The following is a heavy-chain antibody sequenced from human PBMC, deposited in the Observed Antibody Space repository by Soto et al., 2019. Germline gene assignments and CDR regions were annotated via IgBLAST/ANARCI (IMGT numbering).Heavy chain of an antibody. Sequence: PSETLSLTCTVSGGSISSSSYYWGWIRQPPGKGLEWIGSIYYSGSTYYNPSLKSRVTISVDTSKNQFSLKLSSVTAADTAVYYCARHLCRIFPHHENWFDPWGKGTTVTVSS. CDR1: GGSISSSSYY. CDR3: ARHLCRIFPHHENWFDP. CDR2: IYYSGST. J-gene: IGHJ6*04. V-gene: IGHV4-39*01. D-gene: IGHD3-10*01.